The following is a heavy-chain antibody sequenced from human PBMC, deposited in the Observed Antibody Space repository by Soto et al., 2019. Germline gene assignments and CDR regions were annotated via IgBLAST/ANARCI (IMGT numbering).Heavy chain of an antibody. Sequence: QVPLVQSGAEVKKPGASVKVSCKASGYTFTSYGINWVRQAPGRGLGWMGWINPGNGNTKYSQQFQGRVIIDRDTSASTAYMELSSLRSEDTAVYYCARGGYFDSSNYLAYWGLGTLVTVSS. J-gene: IGHJ4*02. D-gene: IGHD3-22*01. V-gene: IGHV1-3*01. CDR3: ARGGYFDSSNYLAY. CDR1: GYTFTSYG. CDR2: INPGNGNT.